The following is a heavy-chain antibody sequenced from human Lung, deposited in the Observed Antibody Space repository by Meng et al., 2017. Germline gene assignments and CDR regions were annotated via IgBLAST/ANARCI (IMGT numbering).Heavy chain of an antibody. V-gene: IGHV4-34*02. D-gene: IGHD6-19*01. CDR3: VRRTYSSGWYFDY. Sequence: QLQLTQWGAGLLKPSETLSLTCAVYGGSFSGYYWSWIRQPPGKGLEWIGEIIDSGSTNYNPSLKRRVTISVDTSKNQFSLRVTSVTAADRAVYYCVRRTYSSGWYFDYWGQGTLVTVSS. CDR2: IIDSGST. CDR1: GGSFSGYY. J-gene: IGHJ4*02.